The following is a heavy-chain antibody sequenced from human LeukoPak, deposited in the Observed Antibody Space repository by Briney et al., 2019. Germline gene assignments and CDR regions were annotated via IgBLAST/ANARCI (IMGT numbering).Heavy chain of an antibody. J-gene: IGHJ3*02. CDR2: INPNSGGT. CDR3: ARVLAGDAFDI. D-gene: IGHD2/OR15-2a*01. CDR1: VYTFTGYY. V-gene: IGHV1-2*02. Sequence: ASVKVSCKASVYTFTGYYMHWVRQAPGQGLEWMGWINPNSGGTNYAQKLQGRVTMTTDTSTSTAYMELRSLRSDDTAVYYCARVLAGDAFDIWGQGTMVTVSS.